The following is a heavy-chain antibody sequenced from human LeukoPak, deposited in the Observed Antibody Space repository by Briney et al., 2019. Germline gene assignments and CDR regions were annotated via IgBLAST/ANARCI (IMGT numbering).Heavy chain of an antibody. Sequence: GGSLRLSCAASGFTFPNAWMSWLRQAPGKGLEWVGHIKSRTDGGTTDYGAPVKGRFTISRDDSENTLYLQMNSLKTEDTAVYYCATPGRIPEAANWFDPWGQGTLVTVSS. J-gene: IGHJ5*02. CDR1: GFTFPNAW. D-gene: IGHD6-13*01. CDR3: ATPGRIPEAANWFDP. CDR2: IKSRTDGGTT. V-gene: IGHV3-15*01.